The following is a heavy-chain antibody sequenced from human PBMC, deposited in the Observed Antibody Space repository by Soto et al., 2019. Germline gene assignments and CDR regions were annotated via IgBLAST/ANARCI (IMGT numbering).Heavy chain of an antibody. D-gene: IGHD3-10*01. Sequence: EVQLVESGGGLVQPGGSLRLSCSASGFYFRVYWMHWVRQTPGKGPVWVARISEDGLTTNYADSVQGRFIISRDDAKSTLHLQMNRLRVEDTAVYYCTRGPRPDSSATGTYWGQGTQVTVS. CDR1: GFYFRVYW. CDR3: TRGPRPDSSATGTY. J-gene: IGHJ4*02. CDR2: ISEDGLTT. V-gene: IGHV3-74*01.